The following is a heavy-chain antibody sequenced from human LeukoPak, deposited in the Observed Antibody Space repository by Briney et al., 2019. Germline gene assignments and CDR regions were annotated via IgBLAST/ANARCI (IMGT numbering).Heavy chain of an antibody. D-gene: IGHD3-22*01. CDR1: GYTFSSYA. CDR2: IIPILGIA. V-gene: IGHV1-69*04. CDR3: ARDFRPPLHSSGYYAWFDP. Sequence: ASVKVSCKASGYTFSSYAISWVRQAPGQGLEWMGRIIPILGIANYAQKFQGRVTITADKSTSTAYMELSSLRSEDTAVYYCARDFRPPLHSSGYYAWFDPWGQGTLVTVSS. J-gene: IGHJ5*02.